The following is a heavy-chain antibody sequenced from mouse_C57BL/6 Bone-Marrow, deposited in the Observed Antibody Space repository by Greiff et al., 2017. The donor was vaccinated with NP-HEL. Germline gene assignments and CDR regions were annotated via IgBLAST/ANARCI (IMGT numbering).Heavy chain of an antibody. Sequence: QVQLKQSGAELVRPGASVKLSCKASGYTFTDYYINWVKQRPGQGLEWIARIYPGSGNTYYNEKFKGKATLTAEKSSSTAYMQLSSLTSEDSAVYFCARSSGYHYAMDYWGQGTSVTVSS. CDR1: GYTFTDYY. CDR2: IYPGSGNT. J-gene: IGHJ4*01. V-gene: IGHV1-76*01. D-gene: IGHD3-2*02. CDR3: ARSSGYHYAMDY.